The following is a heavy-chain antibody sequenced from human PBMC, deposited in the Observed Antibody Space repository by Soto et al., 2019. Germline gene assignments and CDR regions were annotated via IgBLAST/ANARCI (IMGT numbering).Heavy chain of an antibody. CDR3: ARHVSSSWYYYYYGMDV. V-gene: IGHV4-39*01. CDR2: IYYSGST. J-gene: IGHJ6*02. D-gene: IGHD6-13*01. Sequence: PSETLSLTCTVSGGSISSSSYYWGWIRQPPGKGLEWIGSIYYSGSTYYTPSLKSRVTISVDTSKNQFSLKLSSVTAADTAVYYCARHVSSSWYYYYYGMDVWGQGTTVTVSS. CDR1: GGSISSSSYY.